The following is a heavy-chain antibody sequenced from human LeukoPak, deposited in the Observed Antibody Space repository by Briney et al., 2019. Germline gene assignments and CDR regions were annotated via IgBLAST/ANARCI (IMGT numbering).Heavy chain of an antibody. V-gene: IGHV1-18*01. CDR3: ARGYYYGSGSPLHDY. D-gene: IGHD3-10*01. CDR2: ISAYNGNT. Sequence: ASVKVSCKASGYTFTSYGISWVRQAPGQGLEWMGWISAYNGNTNYAQKLQGRVTMTRNTSISTAYIELSSLRSEDTAVYYCARGYYYGSGSPLHDYWGQGTLVTVSS. CDR1: GYTFTSYG. J-gene: IGHJ4*02.